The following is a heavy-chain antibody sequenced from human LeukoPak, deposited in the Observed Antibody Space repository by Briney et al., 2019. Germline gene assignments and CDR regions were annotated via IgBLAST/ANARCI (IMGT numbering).Heavy chain of an antibody. V-gene: IGHV3-23*01. CDR2: ISGSGGST. J-gene: IGHJ3*02. Sequence: GGSLRLSCAASGFTFSSYAMSWVRQAPGRGLEWVSAISGSGGSTYYADSVKGRFTISRDNSKNTLYLQMNSLRAEDTAVYYCAKDLPYYYDSKDAFDIWGQGTMVTVSS. CDR3: AKDLPYYYDSKDAFDI. CDR1: GFTFSSYA. D-gene: IGHD3-22*01.